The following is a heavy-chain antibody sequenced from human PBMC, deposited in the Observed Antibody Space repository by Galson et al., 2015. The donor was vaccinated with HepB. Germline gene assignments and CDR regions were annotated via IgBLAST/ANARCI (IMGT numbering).Heavy chain of an antibody. J-gene: IGHJ5*02. V-gene: IGHV3-7*03. D-gene: IGHD3-10*01. CDR3: ARDNPRTYYYGSGSPSGFDP. Sequence: SLRLSCAASGFTFSSYWMSWVRQAPGKGLEWVANIKQDGSEKYYVDSVKGRFTISRDNAKNSLYLQMNSLRAEDTAMYYCARDNPRTYYYGSGSPSGFDPWGQGTLVTVSS. CDR1: GFTFSSYW. CDR2: IKQDGSEK.